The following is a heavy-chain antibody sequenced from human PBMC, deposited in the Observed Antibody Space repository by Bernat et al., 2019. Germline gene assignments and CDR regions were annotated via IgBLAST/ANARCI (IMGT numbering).Heavy chain of an antibody. D-gene: IGHD1-26*01. V-gene: IGHV3-74*01. Sequence: EVQLVESGGGLVQPGGSLRLSCAASGFTFSSYWMHWVRQAPGKGLVWVSRINSDGSSTSYADSVEGRFTISRDNAKNTVYLQMNSLRAEDTAVYYCARDGGNYWGWFDPWGQGTLVTVSS. CDR3: ARDGGNYWGWFDP. CDR2: INSDGSST. CDR1: GFTFSSYW. J-gene: IGHJ5*02.